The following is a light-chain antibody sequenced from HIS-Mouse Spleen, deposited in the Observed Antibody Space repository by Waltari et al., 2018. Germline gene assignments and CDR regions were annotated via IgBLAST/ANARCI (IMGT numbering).Light chain of an antibody. CDR1: QGISSY. J-gene: IGKJ4*01. Sequence: DIQLTQSPSFLSASVGERVTITCRASQGISSYLAWYQQKPGKAPKLLIYAASTLQSGVPSRFSGSGSGTEFTLTISSLQPEDFATYYCQQLNSYPQETFGGGTKVEIK. CDR2: AAS. V-gene: IGKV1-9*01. CDR3: QQLNSYPQET.